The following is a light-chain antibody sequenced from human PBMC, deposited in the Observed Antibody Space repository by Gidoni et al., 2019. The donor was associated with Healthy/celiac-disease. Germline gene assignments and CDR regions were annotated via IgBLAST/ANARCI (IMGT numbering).Light chain of an antibody. J-gene: IGKJ1*01. V-gene: IGKV2-28*01. CDR2: LGS. Sequence: DIVMTQSPLSLPVTPGEPASISCRSSQSLLHSNGYNELDWYLQKPGQSPQLLIYLGSNRASGVPDRFSGSGSGTDFTLKISRVEAGDVGVYYCMQALQTPPTFGQGTKVEIK. CDR3: MQALQTPPT. CDR1: QSLLHSNGYNE.